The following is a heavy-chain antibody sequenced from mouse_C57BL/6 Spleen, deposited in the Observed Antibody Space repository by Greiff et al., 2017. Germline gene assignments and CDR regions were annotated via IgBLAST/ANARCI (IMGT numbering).Heavy chain of an antibody. CDR2: IDPEDGET. J-gene: IGHJ2*01. CDR1: GFNIKDYY. V-gene: IGHV14-2*01. D-gene: IGHD1-1*01. CDR3: ARSRIYYYGSPHFDY. Sequence: VQLQQSGAELVKPGASVKLSCTASGFNIKDYYMHWVKQRTEQGLEWIGRIDPEDGETKYAPTFQGKATITADTSSNTAYLQLSSLTSEDTAVYYCARSRIYYYGSPHFDYWGQGTTLTVSS.